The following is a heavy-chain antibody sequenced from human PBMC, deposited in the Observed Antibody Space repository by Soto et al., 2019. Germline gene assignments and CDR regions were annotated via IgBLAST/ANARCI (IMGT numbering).Heavy chain of an antibody. J-gene: IGHJ5*02. CDR3: ARDIGGGNGFDP. V-gene: IGHV3-48*03. CDR2: ISTGGGAI. CDR1: GFSFSSYE. Sequence: EVQLVESGGGLVQPGGSLRLSCEASGFSFSSYEMNWVRQAPGKGLEWVSYISTGGGAIHYADSVKGRFTVSRDNAKSSLYLQMTSLRAEDTALYYCARDIGGGNGFDPSGQGTRVTVSS. D-gene: IGHD1-26*01.